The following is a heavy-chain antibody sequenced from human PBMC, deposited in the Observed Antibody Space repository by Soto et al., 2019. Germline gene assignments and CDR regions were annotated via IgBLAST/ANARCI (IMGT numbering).Heavy chain of an antibody. CDR1: GGSISSGGYY. V-gene: IGHV4-31*03. CDR3: ARVVRFLERQQALGCVFQWRWYFDY. CDR2: IYYSGGT. Sequence: QVQLQESGPGLVKPSKTLSLTCTVSGGSISSGGYYWSWIRQHPGKGLLGIGYIYYSGGTYYNPSIKGRVTISVDTSKNHFSLRLSSVTAADTAVYYCARVVRFLERQQALGCVFQWRWYFDYWGQGTMVTVSS. J-gene: IGHJ4*02. D-gene: IGHD3-3*01.